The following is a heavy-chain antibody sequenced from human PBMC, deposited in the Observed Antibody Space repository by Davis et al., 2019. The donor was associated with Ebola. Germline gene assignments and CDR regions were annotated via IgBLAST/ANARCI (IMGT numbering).Heavy chain of an antibody. CDR1: GASVSSRTW. J-gene: IGHJ4*02. V-gene: IGHV4-4*02. CDR2: IYHGRMT. D-gene: IGHD3-22*01. Sequence: MPSETLSLTCAVSGASVSSRTWWSVVRQSPGQGLEWIGEIYHGRMTKYNPSLKSRVTMSVDMSKNQFSLRLTSGTAADTAMYYCARDYYDSNGYLYYFDSWGQGTLVTVSS. CDR3: ARDYYDSNGYLYYFDS.